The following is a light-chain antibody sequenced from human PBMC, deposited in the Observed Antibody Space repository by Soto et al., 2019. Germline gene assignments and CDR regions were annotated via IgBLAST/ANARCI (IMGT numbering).Light chain of an antibody. CDR2: WAS. J-gene: IGKJ2*01. Sequence: DIVMTQSPDSLAVSLGERATINCQSSQSVLYSSNNKNYLGWYQQKLGQPPKLLIYWASTRESGVPDRFSGSGSGTDFTLTISSLQAEDVAVYYCQQYYRTPPTFGQGTKLEIK. CDR3: QQYYRTPPT. CDR1: QSVLYSSNNKNY. V-gene: IGKV4-1*01.